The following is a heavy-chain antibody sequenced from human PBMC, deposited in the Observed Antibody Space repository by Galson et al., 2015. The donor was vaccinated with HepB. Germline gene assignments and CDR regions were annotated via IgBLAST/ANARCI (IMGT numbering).Heavy chain of an antibody. Sequence: SLRLSCAASGFTVSSNYMSWVRQAPGKGLEWVSVIYSGGSTYYADSVKGRFTISRDNSKNTLYLQMNSLRAEDTAVYYCARIRFGVKCFDYWGQGTLVTVSS. D-gene: IGHD3-10*01. V-gene: IGHV3-66*01. CDR2: IYSGGST. CDR1: GFTVSSNY. CDR3: ARIRFGVKCFDY. J-gene: IGHJ4*02.